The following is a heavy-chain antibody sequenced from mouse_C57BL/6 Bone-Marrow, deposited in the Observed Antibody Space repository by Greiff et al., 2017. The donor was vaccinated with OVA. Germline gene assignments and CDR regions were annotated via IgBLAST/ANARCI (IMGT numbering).Heavy chain of an antibody. CDR3: TIPFRAPWYFDV. J-gene: IGHJ1*03. CDR1: GYTFTDYE. CDR2: IDPETGGT. V-gene: IGHV1-15*01. Sequence: QVQLQQSGAELVRPGASVTLSCKASGYTFTDYEMHWVKQTPVHGLEWIGAIDPETGGTAYNQKFKGKAILTADKSSSTAYMELRSLTSADSAVYYCTIPFRAPWYFDVWGTGTTVTVSS.